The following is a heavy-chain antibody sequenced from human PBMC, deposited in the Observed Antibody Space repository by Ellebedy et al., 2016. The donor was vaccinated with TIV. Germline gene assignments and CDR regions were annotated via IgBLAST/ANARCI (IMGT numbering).Heavy chain of an antibody. J-gene: IGHJ5*02. CDR2: IYYSGST. Sequence: MPSETLSLTCIGSGGSINSSTYYRGWIRQPPGKGLEWIGSIYYSGSTYYNPSLKSRVTISIDTSKNQFSLKLNSVTAADTAVYYCARHFSRKYSYGFNWFDPWGQGTLVTVSS. V-gene: IGHV4-39*01. CDR3: ARHFSRKYSYGFNWFDP. D-gene: IGHD5-18*01. CDR1: GGSINSSTYY.